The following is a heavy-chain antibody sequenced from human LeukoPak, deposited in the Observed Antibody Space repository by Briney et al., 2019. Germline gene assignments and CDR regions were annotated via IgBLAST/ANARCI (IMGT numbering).Heavy chain of an antibody. D-gene: IGHD3-22*01. V-gene: IGHV3-23*01. Sequence: PGESLRLSCAASGFTFSSYGMSWVRQAPGKGLEWVSAISGSGGNQYYIDLVKGRFTISRDNSKNTLDMQMNSLGAEDTAVYYCAKDGRRISMIGVVRRGHYFDYWGQGILVTVSS. CDR2: ISGSGGNQ. CDR3: AKDGRRISMIGVVRRGHYFDY. J-gene: IGHJ4*02. CDR1: GFTFSSYG.